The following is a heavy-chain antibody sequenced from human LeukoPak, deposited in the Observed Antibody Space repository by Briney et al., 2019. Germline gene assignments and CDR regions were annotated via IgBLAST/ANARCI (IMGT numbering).Heavy chain of an antibody. J-gene: IGHJ4*02. Sequence: PGGSLRLSCAASGFTFSDYYMNWIRQTPGKGLEWVSYISNSAYTTYYADSVRGRFTISTDNSKNTLYLQVNSLRAEDTALYYCAKGLERESRLDSWGQGTLVTVSS. V-gene: IGHV3-11*01. CDR1: GFTFSDYY. CDR2: ISNSAYTT. D-gene: IGHD1-1*01. CDR3: AKGLERESRLDS.